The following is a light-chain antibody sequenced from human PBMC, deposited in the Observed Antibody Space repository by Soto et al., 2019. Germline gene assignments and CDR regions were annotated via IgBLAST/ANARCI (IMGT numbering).Light chain of an antibody. CDR3: LLYYGGAHWV. CDR1: TGAVTSGYY. CDR2: STS. Sequence: QAVVTQEPSLTVSPGGTVTLTCASSTGAVTSGYYPNWFQQKPGQAPMALIFSTSIKHSWTPARFSGSLRGGRAALTLSGVQPEDEAEYYCLLYYGGAHWVFGGGTKLTVL. J-gene: IGLJ3*02. V-gene: IGLV7-43*01.